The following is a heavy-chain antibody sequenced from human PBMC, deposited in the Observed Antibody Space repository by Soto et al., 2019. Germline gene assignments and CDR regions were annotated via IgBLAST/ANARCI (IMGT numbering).Heavy chain of an antibody. CDR3: AKARATVTLGPDAFDI. CDR2: ISWNSGSI. V-gene: IGHV3-9*01. D-gene: IGHD4-17*01. Sequence: DVQLVESGGGLVQPGRSLRLSCAASGFTFDDYAMHWVRQAPGKGLEWVSGISWNSGSIGYADSVKGRFTISRDNAKNSLYLQMNSLRAEDTALYYCAKARATVTLGPDAFDIWGQGTMVTVSS. CDR1: GFTFDDYA. J-gene: IGHJ3*02.